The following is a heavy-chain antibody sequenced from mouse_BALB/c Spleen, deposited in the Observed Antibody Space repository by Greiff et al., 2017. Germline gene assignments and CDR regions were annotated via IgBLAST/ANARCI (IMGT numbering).Heavy chain of an antibody. CDR2: IDPENGDT. J-gene: IGHJ4*01. CDR3: NLYGYYAMDY. Sequence: EVKLMESGAELVRSGASVKLSCTASGFNIKDYYMHWVKQRPEQGLEWIGWIDPENGDTEYAPKFQGKATMTADTSSNTAYLQLSSLTSEDTAVYYCNLYGYYAMDYWGQGTSVTVSS. V-gene: IGHV14-4*02. D-gene: IGHD1-1*02. CDR1: GFNIKDYY.